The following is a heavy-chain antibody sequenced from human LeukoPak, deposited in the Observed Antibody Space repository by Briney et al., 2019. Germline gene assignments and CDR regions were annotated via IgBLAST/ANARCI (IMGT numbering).Heavy chain of an antibody. CDR1: GFTFSSYG. V-gene: IGHV3-33*01. J-gene: IGHJ6*02. CDR3: ARDCPSGSWYTPTYGMDV. Sequence: GRSLRLSCAASGFTFSSYGMHWVRQAPGKGLEWVAVIWYDGSNKYYADSVKGRFTISRDNSKNTLYLQMNSLRAEDTAVYYCARDCPSGSWYTPTYGMDVWGQGTTVTVSS. D-gene: IGHD6-13*01. CDR2: IWYDGSNK.